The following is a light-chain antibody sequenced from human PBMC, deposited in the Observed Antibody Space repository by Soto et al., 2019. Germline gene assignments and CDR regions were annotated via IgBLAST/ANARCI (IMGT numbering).Light chain of an antibody. CDR2: GAS. J-gene: IGKJ1*01. CDR3: QQYGSSGT. Sequence: EIVLTQSPGTLSLSPGERATLSCRASQSVSSSSLAWYQQKPGQAPRIIIFGASGRATGIPDRFSGSGSGTDFTLTISRLEPEDFAVYYCQQYGSSGTFGQGTKVDIK. V-gene: IGKV3-20*01. CDR1: QSVSSSS.